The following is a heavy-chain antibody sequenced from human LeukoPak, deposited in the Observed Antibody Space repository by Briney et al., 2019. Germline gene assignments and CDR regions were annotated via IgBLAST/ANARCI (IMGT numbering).Heavy chain of an antibody. CDR1: GGSISSYY. CDR2: IYHSGST. D-gene: IGHD3-22*01. V-gene: IGHV4-59*12. J-gene: IGHJ3*02. Sequence: SETLSLTCTVSGGSISSYYWSWIRQPPGKGLEWIGSIYHSGSTYCNPSLKSRVTISVDTSKNQFSLKLSSVTAADTAVYYCAREVYDSSGNGFDIWGQGTMVTVSS. CDR3: AREVYDSSGNGFDI.